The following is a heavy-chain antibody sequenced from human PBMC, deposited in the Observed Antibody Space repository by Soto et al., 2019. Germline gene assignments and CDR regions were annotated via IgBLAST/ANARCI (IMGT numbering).Heavy chain of an antibody. D-gene: IGHD6-13*01. Sequence: GSLRLSCAASGFTFNYYPMHWVRQAPGKGLEWVAVASFDGSNKYYADSVKGRFTISKDNSKNTLYLQMNSLRAEDTAVYYCARDEVAAAGKVGFYYYYGMDVWGQGTTVTVSS. CDR2: ASFDGSNK. CDR1: GFTFNYYP. CDR3: ARDEVAAAGKVGFYYYYGMDV. V-gene: IGHV3-30-3*01. J-gene: IGHJ6*02.